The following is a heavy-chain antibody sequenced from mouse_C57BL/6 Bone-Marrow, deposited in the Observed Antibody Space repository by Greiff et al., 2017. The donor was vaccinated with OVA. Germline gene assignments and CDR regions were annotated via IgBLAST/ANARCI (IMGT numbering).Heavy chain of an antibody. Sequence: QVQLKQPGAELVMPGASVKLSCKASGYTFTSYWMHWVKQRPGQGLEWIGEIDPSDSYTNYNQKFKGKSTLTVDKSSSTAYMQLSSLTSEDSAVYYCARGYYVDAMDYWGQGTSVTVSS. CDR1: GYTFTSYW. CDR2: IDPSDSYT. J-gene: IGHJ4*01. V-gene: IGHV1-69*01. D-gene: IGHD2-3*01. CDR3: ARGYYVDAMDY.